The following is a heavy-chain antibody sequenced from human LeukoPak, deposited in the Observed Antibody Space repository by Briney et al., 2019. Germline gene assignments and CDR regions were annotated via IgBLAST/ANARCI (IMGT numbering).Heavy chain of an antibody. CDR3: ARGASDLPFDY. Sequence: PGGSLRLSCAASGFTFSDYYMSWIRQAPGKGLEWISYIGSSGYDINNADSVKGRFTISRDNAKNSLYLQMYSLRPEDTAVYYCARGASDLPFDYWGQGTWVIVSS. CDR2: IGSSGYDI. V-gene: IGHV3-11*04. J-gene: IGHJ4*02. D-gene: IGHD5/OR15-5a*01. CDR1: GFTFSDYY.